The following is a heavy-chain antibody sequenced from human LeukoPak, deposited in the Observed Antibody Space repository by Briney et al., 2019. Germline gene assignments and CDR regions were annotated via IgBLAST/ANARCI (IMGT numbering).Heavy chain of an antibody. D-gene: IGHD2-2*01. V-gene: IGHV1-18*04. CDR2: ISGNNDNP. J-gene: IGHJ4*02. CDR3: ARDGTSTDDY. CDR1: GYTFTGYY. Sequence: ASVKVSCKASGYTFTGYYMHWVRQAPGQGLEWMGWISGNNDNPNYGQKFQGRFTVTTDSSTSTAYMELGNLRFDDTAVYYCARDGTSTDDYWGQGTLVTVSS.